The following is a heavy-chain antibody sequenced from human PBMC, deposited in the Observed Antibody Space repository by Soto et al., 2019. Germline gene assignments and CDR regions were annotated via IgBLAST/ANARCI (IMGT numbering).Heavy chain of an antibody. Sequence: QITLKESGPTLVQPTQPLTLTCTFPGFSLTTSGVGVGWIRQPPGRALELVALIYRNDARPFNPSLESVSSITNNTHRTLVVLTLSNVAPVATATYCCVHYYYDSTGFSRLFDYWGQGAPVTVSS. CDR1: GFSLTTSGVG. D-gene: IGHD3-22*01. CDR3: VHYYYDSTGFSRLFDY. J-gene: IGHJ4*02. V-gene: IGHV2-5*01. CDR2: IYRNDAR.